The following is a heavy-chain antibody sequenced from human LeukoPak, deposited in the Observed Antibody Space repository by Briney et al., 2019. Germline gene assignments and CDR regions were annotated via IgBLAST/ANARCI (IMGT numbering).Heavy chain of an antibody. CDR2: IYHSGST. V-gene: IGHV4-30-2*01. CDR1: GGSISSGGYS. D-gene: IGHD3-10*01. Sequence: SETLSLTCAVSGGSISSGGYSWSWIRQPPGKGLEWIGYIYHSGSTYYNPSLKSRVTISVDRSKNQFSLKLSSVTAADTAVYYRARMGWGVILGAWFDPWGQGTLVTVSS. CDR3: ARMGWGVILGAWFDP. J-gene: IGHJ5*02.